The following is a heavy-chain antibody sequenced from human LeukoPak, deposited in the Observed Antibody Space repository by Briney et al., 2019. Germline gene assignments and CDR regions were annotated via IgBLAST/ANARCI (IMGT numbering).Heavy chain of an antibody. CDR3: ARAGTTGDFDY. Sequence: GGSLRLSCAASGFTVSSNYMSWVRQAPGKGLEWVSVIYSGGSTYYADSVKGRFTISRDNSKNTMYLQMNSLRAEDTAVYYCARAGTTGDFDYWGQGTLVTVSS. D-gene: IGHD4-11*01. J-gene: IGHJ4*02. CDR1: GFTVSSNY. CDR2: IYSGGST. V-gene: IGHV3-53*01.